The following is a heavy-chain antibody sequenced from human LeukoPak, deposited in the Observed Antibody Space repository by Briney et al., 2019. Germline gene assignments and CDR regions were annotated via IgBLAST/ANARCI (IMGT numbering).Heavy chain of an antibody. CDR3: ARDLLRIAARPPPHFDY. D-gene: IGHD6-6*01. J-gene: IGHJ4*02. Sequence: GASVKVSCKASGYTFTGYYMHWVRQAPGQGLEWMGRINPNSGGTNYAQKFQGRVTMTRDTSISTAYMELSRLRSDDTAVYYCARDLLRIAARPPPHFDYWGQGTLVTVSS. CDR2: INPNSGGT. CDR1: GYTFTGYY. V-gene: IGHV1-2*06.